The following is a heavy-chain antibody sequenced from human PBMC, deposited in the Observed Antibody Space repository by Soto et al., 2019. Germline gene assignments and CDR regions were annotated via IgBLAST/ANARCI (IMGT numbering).Heavy chain of an antibody. D-gene: IGHD3-10*01. CDR2: IIPIFDAT. Sequence: QVQMVQSGAEVKKPGSSARVSCKVSGGTFSRHSISWVRQAPGQGLEWMGGIIPIFDATQYAQKFQGRLTITADESTTTFHMDLSGLRPEDPAIYYCARDLPSVRGSWGQGTLVNVS. CDR1: GGTFSRHS. J-gene: IGHJ4*02. CDR3: ARDLPSVRGS. V-gene: IGHV1-69*01.